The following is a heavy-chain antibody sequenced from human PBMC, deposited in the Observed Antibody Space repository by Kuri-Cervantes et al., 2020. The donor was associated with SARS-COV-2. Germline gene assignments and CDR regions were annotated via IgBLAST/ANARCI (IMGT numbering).Heavy chain of an antibody. CDR3: ARVPGYDFWSGYNRFGYYGMDV. CDR1: GFTFSSYA. Sequence: GESLKISCAASGFTFSSYAMHWVRQAPGKGLEWVAVISYDGSNKYYADSVKGRFTISRDNSKNTLYLQMNSLRAEDTAVYYCARVPGYDFWSGYNRFGYYGMDVWGQGTTVNGSS. J-gene: IGHJ6*02. V-gene: IGHV3-30-3*01. D-gene: IGHD3-3*01. CDR2: ISYDGSNK.